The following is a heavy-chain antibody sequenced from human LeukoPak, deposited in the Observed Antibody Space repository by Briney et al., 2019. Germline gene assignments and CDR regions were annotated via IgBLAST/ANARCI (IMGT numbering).Heavy chain of an antibody. CDR3: AGSGVTIFGVIRGYFDY. J-gene: IGHJ4*02. D-gene: IGHD3-3*01. CDR1: GGSFSGYY. CDR2: INHSGST. V-gene: IGHV4-34*01. Sequence: SETLPLTCAVYGGSFSGYYWSWIRQPPGKGLEWIGEINHSGSTNYNPSLKSRVTISVDTSKNQFSLKLSSVTAADTAVYYCAGSGVTIFGVIRGYFDYWGQGTLVTVSS.